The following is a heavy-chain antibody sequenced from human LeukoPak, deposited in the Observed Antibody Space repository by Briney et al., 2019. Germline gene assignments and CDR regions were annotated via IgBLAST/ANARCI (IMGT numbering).Heavy chain of an antibody. Sequence: GGSLRLTCAASGFTFSSYEMNWVRQAPGKGLEWVSYISSSGSTIYYADSVKGRFTISRDNAKNSLYLQMNSLRAEDTAVYYCARCYYDSSGYYYAGWFDPWGQGTLVTVSS. D-gene: IGHD3-22*01. CDR1: GFTFSSYE. CDR3: ARCYYDSSGYYYAGWFDP. V-gene: IGHV3-48*03. CDR2: ISSSGSTI. J-gene: IGHJ5*02.